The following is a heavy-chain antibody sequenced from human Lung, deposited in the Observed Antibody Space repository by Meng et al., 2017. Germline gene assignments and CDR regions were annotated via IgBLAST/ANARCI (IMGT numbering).Heavy chain of an antibody. CDR2: ISCYNGDT. Sequence: QVQLVQSGAEVKKPGAPVKVSCKASGYTFTHHGISWIRQAPGQGLEWMGWISCYNGDTNYAQNLQGRVTMTIDKSTSTAYMDLRSLRSDDTAVYYCARDPSNTSGRYAYFDYWGQGTLVTVSS. J-gene: IGHJ4*02. D-gene: IGHD6-19*01. CDR1: GYTFTHHG. V-gene: IGHV1-18*01. CDR3: ARDPSNTSGRYAYFDY.